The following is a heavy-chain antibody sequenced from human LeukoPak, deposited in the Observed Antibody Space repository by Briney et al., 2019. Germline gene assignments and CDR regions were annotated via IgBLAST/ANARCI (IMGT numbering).Heavy chain of an antibody. Sequence: GGSLRLSRAASGFTFSSYSMNWVRQAPGKGLEWVSSMSNIGSHIYYADSVKGRFTISRNNAKNSLFLQMNSLRVEDTAIYYCAVGFRYLDLWGRGTLVTVSS. CDR2: MSNIGSHI. J-gene: IGHJ2*01. D-gene: IGHD3-10*01. V-gene: IGHV3-21*04. CDR3: AVGFRYLDL. CDR1: GFTFSSYS.